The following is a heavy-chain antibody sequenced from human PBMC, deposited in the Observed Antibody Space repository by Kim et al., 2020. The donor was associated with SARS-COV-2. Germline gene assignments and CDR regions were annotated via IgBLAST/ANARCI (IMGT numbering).Heavy chain of an antibody. V-gene: IGHV3-21*01. CDR1: GFTFSSYS. Sequence: GGSLRLSCAASGFTFSSYSMNWVRQAPGKGLEWVSSISSSSSYIYYADSVKGRFTISRDNAKNSLYLQMNSLRAEDTAVYYCARELGSSSVGHDYWGQGTLVTVSS. D-gene: IGHD6-6*01. CDR3: ARELGSSSVGHDY. J-gene: IGHJ4*02. CDR2: ISSSSSYI.